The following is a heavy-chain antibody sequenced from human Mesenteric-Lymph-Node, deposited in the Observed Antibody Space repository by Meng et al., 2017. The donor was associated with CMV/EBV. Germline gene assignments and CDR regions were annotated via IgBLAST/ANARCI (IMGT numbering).Heavy chain of an antibody. Sequence: GESLKISCAASGFTFSSYDMHWVRQATGKGLEWVSAIGTAGDTYYPGSVKGRFTISRENAKNSLYLQMNSLRAGDTAVYYCARGGVWAAAGEVDVWGQGTTVTVSS. J-gene: IGHJ6*02. V-gene: IGHV3-13*01. CDR1: GFTFSSYD. D-gene: IGHD6-13*01. CDR3: ARGGVWAAAGEVDV. CDR2: IGTAGDT.